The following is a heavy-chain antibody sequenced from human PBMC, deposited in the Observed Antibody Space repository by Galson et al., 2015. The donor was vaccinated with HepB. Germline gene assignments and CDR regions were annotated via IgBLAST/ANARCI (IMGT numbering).Heavy chain of an antibody. Sequence: SLRLSCAASGFTYTNYAMSWVRQAPGRGLEWVSTISDTGGDTYYADSVKGRFTVSRDNAKNTLYLQMNNLRAEDTAVYYCAKRYCVTGSCYRTVDDWGQGTLVTVSS. D-gene: IGHD2-15*01. V-gene: IGHV3-23*01. CDR2: ISDTGGDT. J-gene: IGHJ4*02. CDR1: GFTYTNYA. CDR3: AKRYCVTGSCYRTVDD.